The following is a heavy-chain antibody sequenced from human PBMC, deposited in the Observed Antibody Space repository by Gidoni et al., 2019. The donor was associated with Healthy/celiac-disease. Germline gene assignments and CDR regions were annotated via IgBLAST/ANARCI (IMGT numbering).Heavy chain of an antibody. CDR1: GGSFSGYY. CDR2: INHSGST. CDR3: ARGLRRSSSSGYYFDY. D-gene: IGHD6-6*01. J-gene: IGHJ4*02. Sequence: QVQLQQWGAGLLKPSETLSLTCAVYGGSFSGYYWSWIRQPPGKGLEWIGEINHSGSTNYNPSLKSRVTISVDTSKNQFSLKLSSVTAADTAVYYCARGLRRSSSSGYYFDYWGQGTLVTVSS. V-gene: IGHV4-34*01.